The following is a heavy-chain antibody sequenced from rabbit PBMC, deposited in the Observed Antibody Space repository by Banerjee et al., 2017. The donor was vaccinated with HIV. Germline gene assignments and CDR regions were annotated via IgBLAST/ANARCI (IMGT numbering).Heavy chain of an antibody. J-gene: IGHJ4*01. CDR3: ARDLAGVIGWNFNF. V-gene: IGHV1S45*01. Sequence: QEQLEESGGGLVKPEGSLTLTCKASGFSFSNKYVMCWVRQAPGKGLEWIACINTSSGNTVYASWAKGRFTISSHNAQNTVFLQMTSLTAADTATYFCARDLAGVIGWNFNFWGPGTLVTVS. CDR1: GFSFSNKYV. D-gene: IGHD4-1*01. CDR2: INTSSGNT.